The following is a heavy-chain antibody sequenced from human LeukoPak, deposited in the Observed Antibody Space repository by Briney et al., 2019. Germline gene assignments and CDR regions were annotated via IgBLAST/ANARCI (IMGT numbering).Heavy chain of an antibody. CDR3: AKGSDYYGSVTSKKTD. CDR1: GFTFSSYA. Sequence: GGSLRLPCSVPGFTFSSYAMHWVRQAPGKGLEWVSLISGGSGNIYYVDSVKGRFTISRDNSKNTLYVQMTSLRAEDTAIYYCAKGSDYYGSVTSKKTDWGQGTLVTVSS. CDR2: ISGGSGNI. J-gene: IGHJ4*02. V-gene: IGHV3-23*01. D-gene: IGHD3-10*01.